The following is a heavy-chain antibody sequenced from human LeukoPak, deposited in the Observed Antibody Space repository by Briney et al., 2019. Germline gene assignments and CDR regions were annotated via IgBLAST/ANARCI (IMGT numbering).Heavy chain of an antibody. J-gene: IGHJ6*02. Sequence: ASVKVSCKVSGYTLTDLSMHWVRQAPGRWLELMGGFDPEDGETIYAQTFQGRVTMTEDTSTDTAYMELSSLRSEDTAVYYCATRYCSSTSCSINYYYYYGMDVWGQGPRLPSP. CDR2: FDPEDGET. CDR1: GYTLTDLS. V-gene: IGHV1-24*01. D-gene: IGHD2-2*01. CDR3: ATRYCSSTSCSINYYYYYGMDV.